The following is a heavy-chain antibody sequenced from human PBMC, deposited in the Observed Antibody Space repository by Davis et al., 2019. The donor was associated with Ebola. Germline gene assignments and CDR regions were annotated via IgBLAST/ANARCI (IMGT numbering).Heavy chain of an antibody. V-gene: IGHV3-23*01. D-gene: IGHD3-9*01. Sequence: GESLKISCAASGFSLRSCAMSWVRQAPGKGLEWVSGIGSDSGTHYAHSVKGRFTISRDNSKNTLDLQMNSLSVEDTAVYYCASVPRPVLQSFDWSVDYWGQGTLVTVSS. CDR1: GFSLRSCA. J-gene: IGHJ4*02. CDR2: IGSDSGT. CDR3: ASVPRPVLQSFDWSVDY.